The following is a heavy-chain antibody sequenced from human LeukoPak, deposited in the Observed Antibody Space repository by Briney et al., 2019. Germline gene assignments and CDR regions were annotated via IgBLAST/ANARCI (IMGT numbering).Heavy chain of an antibody. CDR2: ISGSGGST. D-gene: IGHD4-23*01. J-gene: IGHJ4*02. Sequence: GGSLRLSCAASGFTFSSYAMSWVRQAPGKGLEWVSAISGSGGSTYYADSVKGRFTISRDNSKNTLYLQMNSLRAEDKAVYYCASLLRWYYFDYWGQGTLVTVSS. CDR1: GFTFSSYA. CDR3: ASLLRWYYFDY. V-gene: IGHV3-23*01.